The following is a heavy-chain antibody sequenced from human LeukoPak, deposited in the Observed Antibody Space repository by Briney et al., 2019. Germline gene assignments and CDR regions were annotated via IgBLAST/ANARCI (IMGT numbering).Heavy chain of an antibody. J-gene: IGHJ4*02. D-gene: IGHD6-13*01. V-gene: IGHV4-39*01. CDR3: ARGGLRYSIY. Sequence: SETLSLTCTVSGGSISSSSYYWGWIRQPPGKGLEWIGSIYYSGSTYYNPPLKSRVTISVDTSKNQFSLKLSSVTAADTAVYYCARGGLRYSIYWGQGTLVTISS. CDR1: GGSISSSSYY. CDR2: IYYSGST.